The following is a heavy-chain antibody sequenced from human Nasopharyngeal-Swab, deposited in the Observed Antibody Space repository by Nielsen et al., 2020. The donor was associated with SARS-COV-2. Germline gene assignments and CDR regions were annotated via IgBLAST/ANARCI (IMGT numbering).Heavy chain of an antibody. D-gene: IGHD3-22*01. CDR3: ARDSSGYYYPDY. V-gene: IGHV3-66*01. J-gene: IGHJ4*02. CDR1: GFTVSSNY. CDR2: IYSGGST. Sequence: GESLKISCAASGFTVSSNYMSWVRQAPGKGLEWVSVIYSGGSTYYADSVKGRFTISRDNSKNTLYLQMNSLRAEDTAVYYCARDSSGYYYPDYWGQGTLVTVSS.